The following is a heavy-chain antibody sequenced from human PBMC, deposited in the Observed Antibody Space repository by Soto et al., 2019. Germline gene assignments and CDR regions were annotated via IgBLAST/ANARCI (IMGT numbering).Heavy chain of an antibody. CDR1: GSPFSRDG. J-gene: IGHJ3*02. D-gene: IGHD3-10*01. CDR2: MSYDGSNK. V-gene: IGHV3-30*18. CDR3: SKVVLLWFGDSDAFDI. Sequence: PGGPLRLSCVASGSPFSRDGMNWVRQAPGKGMEWVAVMSYDGSNKYYADSVKGRFTISRDNSKNTLYLQMNSLRAEDTAVYYCSKVVLLWFGDSDAFDIWGQGTMVTVSS.